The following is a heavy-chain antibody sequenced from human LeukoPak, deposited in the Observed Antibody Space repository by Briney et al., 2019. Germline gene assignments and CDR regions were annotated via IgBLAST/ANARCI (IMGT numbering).Heavy chain of an antibody. V-gene: IGHV4-34*01. CDR3: ARGRLLVYYDSSGRGKAYYFDY. J-gene: IGHJ4*02. CDR2: INHSGST. CDR1: GGSFSGYY. D-gene: IGHD3-22*01. Sequence: SETLSLTCAVYGGSFSGYYWSWIRQPPGKGLEWIGEINHSGSTNYNPSLKSRVTISVDTSKNQFSLKLSSVTAADTAVYYCARGRLLVYYDSSGRGKAYYFDYWGQGTLVTVSS.